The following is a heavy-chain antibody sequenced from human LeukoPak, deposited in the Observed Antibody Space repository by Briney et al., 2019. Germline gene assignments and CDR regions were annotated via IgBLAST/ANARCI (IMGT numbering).Heavy chain of an antibody. CDR3: ARDGGGSPDH. Sequence: GGSLRLSCAASGFTFSSYAMHWVRQAPGKGLEYVSAIRDNGGSTYYANSVKGRFTISRDNSKNTLYLQMGSLRTEDMAVYYCARDGGGSPDHWGQGTLVTVSS. V-gene: IGHV3-64*01. CDR2: IRDNGGST. D-gene: IGHD1-26*01. J-gene: IGHJ4*02. CDR1: GFTFSSYA.